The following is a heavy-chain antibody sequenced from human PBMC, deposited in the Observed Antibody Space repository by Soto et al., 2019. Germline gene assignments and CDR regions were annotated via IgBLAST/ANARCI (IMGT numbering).Heavy chain of an antibody. Sequence: SVMGSCNESGGTFRNYPFSWVRQAPGQGLEWMGGIIPVIGVPSYARKFQGRVTITADASTSTVYMDLSSLTSEDTAVYFCARVLEFRDGYFSHFHYWGQGTLVTVSS. CDR3: ARVLEFRDGYFSHFHY. CDR2: IIPVIGVP. V-gene: IGHV1-69*01. D-gene: IGHD5-12*01. CDR1: GGTFRNYP. J-gene: IGHJ4*02.